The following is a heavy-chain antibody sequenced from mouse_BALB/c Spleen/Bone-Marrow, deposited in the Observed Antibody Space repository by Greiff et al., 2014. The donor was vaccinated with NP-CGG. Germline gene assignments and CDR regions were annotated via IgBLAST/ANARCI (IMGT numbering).Heavy chain of an antibody. V-gene: IGHV1S29*02. J-gene: IGHJ3*01. D-gene: IGHD4-1*01. CDR2: IYPYSGGT. Sequence: VQLQQSGPELVRPGASVKISCKASGYTFTDYNIYWVKQSHGKSLEWTGYIYPYSGGTGYNQKFKSKATLTVDNSSTTAYMELRSLTSEDSAVYYCARGNWDFAYWGQGTLVTVS. CDR3: ARGNWDFAY. CDR1: GYTFTDYN.